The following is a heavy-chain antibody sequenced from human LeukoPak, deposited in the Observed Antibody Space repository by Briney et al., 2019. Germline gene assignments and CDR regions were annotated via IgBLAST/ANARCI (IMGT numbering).Heavy chain of an antibody. V-gene: IGHV1-18*01. CDR2: ISAYNGNT. CDR1: GYTFTSYG. J-gene: IGHJ4*02. CDR3: ARAPYYDIPYYFDY. D-gene: IGHD3-9*01. Sequence: ASVKVSCKASGYTFTSYGISWVRQAPGQGLEWMGWISAYNGNTNYAQKLQGRVTMTTDTSTSTAYMELSSLRSEDTAVYYCARAPYYDIPYYFDYWGQGTLVTVSS.